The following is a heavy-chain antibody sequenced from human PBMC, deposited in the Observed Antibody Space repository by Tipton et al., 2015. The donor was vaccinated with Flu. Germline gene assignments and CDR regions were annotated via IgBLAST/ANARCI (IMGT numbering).Heavy chain of an antibody. CDR3: ARGGDVYNSFDY. CDR2: IFDSGGT. V-gene: IGHV4-59*01. CDR1: GVSISGNY. J-gene: IGHJ4*02. Sequence: TLSLTCKVSGVSISGNYWSWIRQSPGEGLEWIGYIFDSGGTNYNPSLKSRVTISVDTSNNQFSLRLNSVTAADTAVYYCARGGDVYNSFDYWGQGTLVTVSA. D-gene: IGHD5-24*01.